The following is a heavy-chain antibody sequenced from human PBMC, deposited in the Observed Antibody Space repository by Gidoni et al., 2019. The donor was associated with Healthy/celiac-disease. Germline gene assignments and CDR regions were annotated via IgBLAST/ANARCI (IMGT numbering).Heavy chain of an antibody. D-gene: IGHD2-15*01. CDR3: AAEDCSGGSCYGDYYYYGMDF. CDR1: GFTFTSSA. CDR2: IVVGSGNT. V-gene: IGHV1-58*02. J-gene: IGHJ6*02. Sequence: QMQLVQSGPEVKKHGTSVKVSCQASGFTFTSSAMQLVRQARGQRLEWIGWIVVGSGNTNYAQKFQERVTITRDMSISTVYMELSILRSEDTAVYYCAAEDCSGGSCYGDYYYYGMDFWGQGTTVTVSS.